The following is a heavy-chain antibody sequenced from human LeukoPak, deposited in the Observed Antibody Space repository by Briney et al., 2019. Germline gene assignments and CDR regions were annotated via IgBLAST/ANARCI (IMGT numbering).Heavy chain of an antibody. D-gene: IGHD1-26*01. J-gene: IGHJ5*02. CDR3: ARVSYVRGPRSRNWFDP. V-gene: IGHV4-34*01. CDR2: INHSGST. Sequence: SETLSLTCAVYGGSFSGYYWSWIRQPPGKGLEWIGEINHSGSTNYNPSLKSRVTISADTSKNQFSLKLSSVAAADTAVYHCARVSYVRGPRSRNWFDPWGQGTLVTVSS. CDR1: GGSFSGYY.